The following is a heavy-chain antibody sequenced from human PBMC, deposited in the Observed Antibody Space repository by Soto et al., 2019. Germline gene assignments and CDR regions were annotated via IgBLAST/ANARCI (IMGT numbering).Heavy chain of an antibody. CDR1: GYAFTTYG. D-gene: IGHD6-6*01. Sequence: QVHLVQSGAEVKKPGASVKVSCKGSGYAFTTYGITWVRQAPGQGLEWMGWISAHNGNTNYAQKLQGSVTVTRDTSTSPAYMELRSLRSNDTAVYYGARGRDGDYWGQGALVTVSS. J-gene: IGHJ4*02. V-gene: IGHV1-18*01. CDR2: ISAHNGNT. CDR3: ARGRDGDY.